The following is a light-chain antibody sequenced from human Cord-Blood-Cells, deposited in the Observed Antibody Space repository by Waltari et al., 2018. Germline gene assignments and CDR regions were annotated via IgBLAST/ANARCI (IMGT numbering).Light chain of an antibody. CDR2: DVS. CDR1: SSDVGGYDY. CDR3: SSYTSSSTWV. V-gene: IGLV2-14*03. J-gene: IGLJ3*02. Sequence: SALTQPASVSGSPGPSNTIPCTGTSSDVGGYDYVSWYQQHPGKAPKVMIYDVSNRPSGVSNRFSGSKSGNTASLTISGLQAEDEADYYCSSYTSSSTWVFGGGTKLTVL.